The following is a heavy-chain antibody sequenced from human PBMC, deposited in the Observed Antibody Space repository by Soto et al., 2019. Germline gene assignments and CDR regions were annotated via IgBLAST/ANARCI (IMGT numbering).Heavy chain of an antibody. CDR1: GFTFSDYA. J-gene: IGHJ4*02. V-gene: IGHV3-30*03. D-gene: IGHD1-26*01. CDR3: ARGSAFIGLDY. CDR2: VSHDGRNT. Sequence: PGGSLRLSCAASGFTFSDYAMHWVRRAPGKGLEWVAVVSHDGRNTHYADSVKGRFTISRDNTKDSLYLQMNSLRAEDTAIYYCARGSAFIGLDYWGQGTPVTAPQ.